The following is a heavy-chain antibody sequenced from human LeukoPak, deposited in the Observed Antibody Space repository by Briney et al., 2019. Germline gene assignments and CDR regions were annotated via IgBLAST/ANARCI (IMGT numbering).Heavy chain of an antibody. CDR1: GGAISSYY. V-gene: IGHV4-59*08. D-gene: IGHD3-22*01. CDR2: IYYSGSS. CDR3: ARGPYPYDSSGAFDI. Sequence: SETLSLTCIVSGGAISSYYWNWIRQRPRKGLERIGHIYYSGSSNYNPSLNSRVTISVEASKNQFYLNLTPVTAADTAVYFCARGPYPYDSSGAFDIWGQGTMLTVSS. J-gene: IGHJ3*02.